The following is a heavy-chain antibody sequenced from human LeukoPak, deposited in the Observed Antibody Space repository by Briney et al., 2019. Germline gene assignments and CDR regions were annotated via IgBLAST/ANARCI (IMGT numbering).Heavy chain of an antibody. D-gene: IGHD3-10*01. CDR1: GGSISSSNYY. CDR3: ARSLSGSGSSRAVYYFDY. Sequence: SETLSLTCTVSGGSISSSNYYWGWIRQPPGKGLEWIGSIYYSGSTYYNPSLKSRVTISVDTSKNQFSLKLSSVTAADTAVYYCARSLSGSGSSRAVYYFDYWGQGTLVTVSS. V-gene: IGHV4-39*07. CDR2: IYYSGST. J-gene: IGHJ4*02.